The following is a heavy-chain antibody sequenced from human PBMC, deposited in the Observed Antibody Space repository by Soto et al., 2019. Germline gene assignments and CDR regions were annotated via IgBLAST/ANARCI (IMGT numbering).Heavy chain of an antibody. CDR1: GGSISSYY. CDR3: ARVVPAAPDGMDV. CDR2: IYYSGST. J-gene: IGHJ6*02. V-gene: IGHV4-59*01. Sequence: QVQLQESGPGLVKPSETLSLTCTVSGGSISSYYWSWIRQPPGKGLEWIGYIYYSGSTNYNPSLKSRVTISVDTSTNQFSLKLSSVTAADTAMYYCARVVPAAPDGMDVWGQGTTVTVSS. D-gene: IGHD2-2*01.